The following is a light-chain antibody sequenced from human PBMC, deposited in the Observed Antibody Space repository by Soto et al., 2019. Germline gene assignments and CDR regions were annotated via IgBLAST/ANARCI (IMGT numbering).Light chain of an antibody. CDR1: QTITTY. CDR2: GAS. Sequence: DIQMTQSPSSLSASVGDTVTISCRASQTITTYLNWYQQKPGKAPKLLIYGASSLQSGVPSRFSGSGSGTDFTLTISSLQPEDFATYYCQQSYSNLWTFGQGTKVDIK. J-gene: IGKJ1*01. V-gene: IGKV1-39*01. CDR3: QQSYSNLWT.